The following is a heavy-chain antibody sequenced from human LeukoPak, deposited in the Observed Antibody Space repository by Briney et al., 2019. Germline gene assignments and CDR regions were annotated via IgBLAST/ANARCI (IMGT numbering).Heavy chain of an antibody. Sequence: ASVKVSCKASGYTFTYYYMHWVRQAPGQGLEWMGWINPKSGDTKYAQESQGWVTMTRDTSISTAYIELSRSRSDDTAMYYCARGSPVAAAGTAYFHHWGQGSLVTVSS. CDR1: GYTFTYYY. D-gene: IGHD6-13*01. CDR3: ARGSPVAAAGTAYFHH. J-gene: IGHJ1*01. CDR2: INPKSGDT. V-gene: IGHV1-2*04.